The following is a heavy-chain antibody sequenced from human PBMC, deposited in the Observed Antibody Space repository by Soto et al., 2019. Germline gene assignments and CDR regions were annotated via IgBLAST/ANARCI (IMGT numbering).Heavy chain of an antibody. D-gene: IGHD6-13*01. CDR2: ISYDGSNK. V-gene: IGHV3-30*18. J-gene: IGHJ6*02. CDR3: AKVGQQLVVYYGMDV. CDR1: GFTFSSYG. Sequence: PGGSLRLSCAASGFTFSSYGMHWVRQAPGKGLEWVAVISYDGSNKYYADSVKGRFTISRDNSKNTLYLQMNSLRAEDTAVYYCAKVGQQLVVYYGMDVWGQGTTVTVSS.